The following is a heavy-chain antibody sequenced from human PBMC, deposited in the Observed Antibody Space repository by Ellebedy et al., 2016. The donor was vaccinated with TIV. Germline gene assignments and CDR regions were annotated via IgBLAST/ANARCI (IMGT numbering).Heavy chain of an antibody. D-gene: IGHD3-10*01. CDR2: LNPESYNT. CDR1: GYTINNYD. CDR3: ARTMVRGAPGIDY. J-gene: IGHJ4*02. V-gene: IGHV1-8*02. Sequence: ASVKVSXKASGYTINNYDINWVRQATGQGLEWMGWLNPESYNTGYPRNFQGRVTMTRDTSTSTVYMELSGLRSEDTAVYYCARTMVRGAPGIDYWGQGTLVTVSS.